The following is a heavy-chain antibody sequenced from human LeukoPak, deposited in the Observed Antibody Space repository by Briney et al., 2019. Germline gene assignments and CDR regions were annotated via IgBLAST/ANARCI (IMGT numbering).Heavy chain of an antibody. CDR3: ARLEAGYSSSWYRY. Sequence: ASVKVSCKASGYTFTSYGISWVRPAPGQGLEWMGWISAYNGNTNYAQKLQGRVTMTTDTSTSTAYMELRSLRSDDTAVYYCARLEAGYSSSWYRYWGQGTLVTVSS. D-gene: IGHD6-13*01. J-gene: IGHJ4*02. CDR1: GYTFTSYG. CDR2: ISAYNGNT. V-gene: IGHV1-18*01.